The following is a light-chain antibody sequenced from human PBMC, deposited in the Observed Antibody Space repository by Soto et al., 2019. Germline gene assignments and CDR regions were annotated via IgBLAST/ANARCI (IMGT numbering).Light chain of an antibody. CDR1: QSVSSSY. V-gene: IGKV3-20*01. CDR2: GAS. J-gene: IGKJ5*01. Sequence: EIVLTQSPGTLSLSPGERATLSCRASQSVSSSYLAWYQQKPGQAPRLLIYGASSRATGIPDRFSGSGSGTDFTLTISRLEPEDFAVYYCHQYDNWPKTFGQGTLLEIK. CDR3: HQYDNWPKT.